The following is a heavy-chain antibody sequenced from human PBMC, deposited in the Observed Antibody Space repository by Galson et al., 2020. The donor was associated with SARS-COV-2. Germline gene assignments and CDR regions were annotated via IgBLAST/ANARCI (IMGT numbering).Heavy chain of an antibody. CDR3: ARGFSSSWYADWFDP. CDR2: ISSSSSYI. V-gene: IGHV3-21*01. Sequence: GESLKISCAASGFTFSSYSMNWVRQAPGKGLEWVSSISSSSSYIYYADSVKGRFTISRDNAKNSLYLQMNSLSVEDTAVYYCARGFSSSWYADWFDPWGQGTLVTVSS. D-gene: IGHD6-13*01. J-gene: IGHJ5*02. CDR1: GFTFSSYS.